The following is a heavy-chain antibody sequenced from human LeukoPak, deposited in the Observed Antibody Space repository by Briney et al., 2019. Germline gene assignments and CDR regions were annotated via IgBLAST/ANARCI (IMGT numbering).Heavy chain of an antibody. D-gene: IGHD6-19*01. J-gene: IGHJ5*02. Sequence: SETLSLTCTVSGASIGSYYWSWIRQPPGKGLERIGHIYYTGDTKYNPSLRSRVSLSVDTSKNQLSLNLNSMTAADTAVYYCARAVAGPRGWFDPWGQGTLVTVSS. CDR1: GASIGSYY. CDR3: ARAVAGPRGWFDP. V-gene: IGHV4-59*01. CDR2: IYYTGDT.